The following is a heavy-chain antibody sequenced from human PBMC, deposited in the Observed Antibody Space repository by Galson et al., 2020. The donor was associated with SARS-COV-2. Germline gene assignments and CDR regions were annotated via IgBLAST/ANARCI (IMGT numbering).Heavy chain of an antibody. J-gene: IGHJ4*02. Sequence: VKVSCETSGNTFTAYFLHWVRQAPGQGPEWVGWINPYTGDTNLARKFQGRVTLTRDTSSKTAYLELSRLRSDDTAVYFCARDKNSSGSYWQFFDYWGQGSLVTVSS. D-gene: IGHD3-22*01. CDR2: INPYTGDT. CDR3: ARDKNSSGSYWQFFDY. CDR1: GNTFTAYF. V-gene: IGHV1-2*02.